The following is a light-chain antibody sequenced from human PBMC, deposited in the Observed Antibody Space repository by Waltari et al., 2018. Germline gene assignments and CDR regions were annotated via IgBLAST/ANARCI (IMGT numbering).Light chain of an antibody. Sequence: DIVMTQSPDSLAVSLGERATINCKSSQSVLYNSNNKTYLAWYQQKPGQPPKLLIYWASTRESGVPDRFSGSGSGTDFTLTISSLQAEDVAVYYCQQYYTTLITFGQGTRLEIK. V-gene: IGKV4-1*01. J-gene: IGKJ5*01. CDR3: QQYYTTLIT. CDR2: WAS. CDR1: QSVLYNSNNKTY.